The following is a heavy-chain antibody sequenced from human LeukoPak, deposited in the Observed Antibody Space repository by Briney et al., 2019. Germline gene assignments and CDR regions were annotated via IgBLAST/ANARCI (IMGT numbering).Heavy chain of an antibody. CDR2: INPNSGGT. CDR3: ARAASIAARYYYYYGMDF. V-gene: IGHV1-2*02. CDR1: GYTFTFYY. J-gene: IGHJ6*02. Sequence: ASVKVSFKASGYTFTFYYMHWVRQAPGQGLEWMGWINPNSGGTNYEQKFQGRVTMTRDTSISTAYMELSRLRSDDTAVYYCARAASIAARYYYYYGMDFWGQGTTVTVSS. D-gene: IGHD6-6*01.